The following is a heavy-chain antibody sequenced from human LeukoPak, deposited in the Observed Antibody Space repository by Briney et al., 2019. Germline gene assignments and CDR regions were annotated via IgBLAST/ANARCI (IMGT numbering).Heavy chain of an antibody. Sequence: GGSLRLSCAASGFTFSNYGMSWVRQAPGKGLEWVSAISGSGGSTYYADSVKGRFTISRDNAKNTLYLQMNSLRAEDTAVYYCARVYYYDSSGYYFPLYFDLWGRGTLVTVSS. CDR1: GFTFSNYG. V-gene: IGHV3-23*01. D-gene: IGHD3-22*01. CDR2: ISGSGGST. J-gene: IGHJ2*01. CDR3: ARVYYYDSSGYYFPLYFDL.